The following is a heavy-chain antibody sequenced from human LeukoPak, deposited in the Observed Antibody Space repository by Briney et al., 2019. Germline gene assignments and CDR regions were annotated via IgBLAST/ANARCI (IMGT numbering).Heavy chain of an antibody. D-gene: IGHD3-10*01. CDR1: GGSISSGDYY. CDR2: TYYSGST. J-gene: IGHJ5*02. V-gene: IGHV4-30-4*01. Sequence: SETLSLTCTVSGGSISSGDYYWSWIRQPPGKGLEWIGYTYYSGSTYYNPSLKSRVTISVDTSKNQFSLKLSSVTAADTAVYYCARVGGLDYYGSGSPWFDPWGQGTLVTVSS. CDR3: ARVGGLDYYGSGSPWFDP.